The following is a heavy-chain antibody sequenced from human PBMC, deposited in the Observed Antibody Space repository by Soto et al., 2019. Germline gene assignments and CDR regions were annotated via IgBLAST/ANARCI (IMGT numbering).Heavy chain of an antibody. J-gene: IGHJ4*02. CDR1: GGSFSGYY. D-gene: IGHD3-10*01. CDR2: INHSGST. CDR3: ARGPPATNGSPTRTFDY. V-gene: IGHV4-34*01. Sequence: SETLSLTCAVYGGSFSGYYWSWIRQPPGKGLEWIGEINHSGSTNYNPSLKSRVTISVDTSKNQFSLKLSSVTAADTAVYYCARGPPATNGSPTRTFDYWGQGTLVTVSS.